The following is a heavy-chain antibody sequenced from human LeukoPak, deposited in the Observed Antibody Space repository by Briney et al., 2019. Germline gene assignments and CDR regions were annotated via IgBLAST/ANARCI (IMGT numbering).Heavy chain of an antibody. CDR2: INFDGSTT. Sequence: GGSLRLSCAASGFTFNNHWMHWVRQAPGKGPVWVSHINFDGSTTTYADSVKGRFTISRDNANNTLFLYMNSLRAEDTAVYYCVRDRLSNDYAHNCFDSWGQGTLVTVSS. J-gene: IGHJ5*01. V-gene: IGHV3-74*01. D-gene: IGHD4-17*01. CDR1: GFTFNNHW. CDR3: VRDRLSNDYAHNCFDS.